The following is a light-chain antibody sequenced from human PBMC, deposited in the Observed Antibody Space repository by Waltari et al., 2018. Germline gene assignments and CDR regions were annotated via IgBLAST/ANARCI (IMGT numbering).Light chain of an antibody. Sequence: SSDLTQDPSVSVPLVQTVRTTCQGDTVRSSSATWYQQRPGQAPKLVLYGPDNRPSGIPDRFSGSTSGNTASLTITGAQAEDEADYYCHSRETFSTMLFGGGTRLTV. CDR2: GPD. V-gene: IGLV3-19*01. CDR3: HSRETFSTML. J-gene: IGLJ2*01. CDR1: TVRSSS.